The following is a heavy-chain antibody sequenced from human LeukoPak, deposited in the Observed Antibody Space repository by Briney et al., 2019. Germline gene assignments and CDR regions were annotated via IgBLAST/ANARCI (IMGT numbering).Heavy chain of an antibody. J-gene: IGHJ4*02. CDR1: GYTFTGYY. D-gene: IGHD7-27*01. CDR2: IIPIFGTA. Sequence: SVKVSCKASGYTFTGYYMHWVRQAPGQGLEWMGGIIPIFGTANYAQKFQGRVTITADESTSTAYMELSSLRSEDTAVYYCARGSGEWGQGTLVTVSS. V-gene: IGHV1-69*13. CDR3: ARGSGE.